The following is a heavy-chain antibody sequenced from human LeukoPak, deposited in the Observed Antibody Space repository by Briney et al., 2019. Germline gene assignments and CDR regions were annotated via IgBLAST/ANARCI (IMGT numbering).Heavy chain of an antibody. CDR2: ISYDGSNK. V-gene: IGHV3-30*18. D-gene: IGHD3-10*01. Sequence: GRSLRLSCAASGFTFSSYGMHWVRQAPGKGLEWVAVISYDGSNKYYADSVKGRFTISRDNSKNTLYLQMNSLRAEDTAVYCCAKVYYAARYFDYWGQGTLVTVSS. J-gene: IGHJ4*02. CDR3: AKVYYAARYFDY. CDR1: GFTFSSYG.